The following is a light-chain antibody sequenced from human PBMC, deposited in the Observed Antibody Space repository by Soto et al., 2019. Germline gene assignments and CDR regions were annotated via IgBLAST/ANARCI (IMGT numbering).Light chain of an antibody. CDR2: SND. CDR1: SSNIGTNT. CDR3: SAWDDSLRGRV. V-gene: IGLV1-44*01. J-gene: IGLJ2*01. Sequence: QSVLTQPPSASETPGQRVTISCSGSSSNIGTNTVNWYRQLPGTAPKLLIYSNDQRPSGVPDRISGSKSGTSASLAISGLQSEDEADYYCSAWDDSLRGRVFGGGTKLTVL.